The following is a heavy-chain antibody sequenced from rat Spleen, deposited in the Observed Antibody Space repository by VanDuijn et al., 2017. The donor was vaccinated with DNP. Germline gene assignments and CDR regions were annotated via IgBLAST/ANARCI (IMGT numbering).Heavy chain of an antibody. J-gene: IGHJ1*01. V-gene: IGHV5-29*01. D-gene: IGHD1-9*01. CDR1: GFTFSKYA. CDR3: ARRYGYTYWYFDF. CDR2: LSFDGSST. Sequence: EVQLVESGGGLVQPGRSLKLSCVVSGFTFSKYAMAWVRQAPTIGLEWVAALSFDGSSTYYRDSVKGRFIISRHNAKNTLYLQMDSLRSEETATYYCARRYGYTYWYFDFWGPGTMVTVSS.